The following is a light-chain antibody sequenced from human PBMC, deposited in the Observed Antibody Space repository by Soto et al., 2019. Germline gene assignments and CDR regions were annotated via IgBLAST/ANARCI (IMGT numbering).Light chain of an antibody. CDR2: DVN. J-gene: IGLJ1*01. Sequence: QSALTQPASVSGSPGQSITISCTGTSSDVGGHNFVSWYQHHPGKAPKLIIYDVNNRPSGVSNRFSGSKSGNTASLTISGLQAEDEADYYCTSYTTSSTDVFGTGTKLTVL. V-gene: IGLV2-14*03. CDR3: TSYTTSSTDV. CDR1: SSDVGGHNF.